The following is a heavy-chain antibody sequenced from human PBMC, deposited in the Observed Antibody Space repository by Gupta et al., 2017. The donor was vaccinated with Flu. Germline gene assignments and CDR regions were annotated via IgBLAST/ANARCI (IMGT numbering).Heavy chain of an antibody. V-gene: IGHV1-69*01. CDR1: GGDFTTYS. CDR3: VSGLRWRYFEY. D-gene: IGHD4-17*01. CDR2: IIPIFGKP. J-gene: IGHJ4*02. Sequence: CKASGGDFTTYSVNWVRQAPGQGLEWMGDIIPIFGKPNYAQKFQGRITIIADDSTNTAYLDVTGLTSDDTAVYYCVSGLRWRYFEYWGLGALVTVSS.